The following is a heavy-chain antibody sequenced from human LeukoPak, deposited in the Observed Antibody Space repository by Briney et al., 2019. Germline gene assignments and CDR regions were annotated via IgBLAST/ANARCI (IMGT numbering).Heavy chain of an antibody. CDR2: IYYSGST. CDR1: GGSISSGGYY. D-gene: IGHD3-22*01. Sequence: SETLSITCTVSGGSISSGGYYWSWIRQHPGKGLEWIGYIYYSGSTYYNPSLKSRVTISVDTSKNQFSLKLSSVTAADTAVYYCSSRRSDSSGPIDYWGQGTLVTVSS. V-gene: IGHV4-31*03. CDR3: SSRRSDSSGPIDY. J-gene: IGHJ4*02.